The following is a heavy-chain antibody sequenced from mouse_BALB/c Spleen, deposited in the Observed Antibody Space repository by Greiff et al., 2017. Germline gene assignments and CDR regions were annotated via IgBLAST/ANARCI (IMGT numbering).Heavy chain of an antibody. Sequence: VQLKQSGPELVKPGASVKMSCKASGYTFTSYVMHWVKQKPGQGLEWIGYINPYNDGTKYNEKFKGKATLTSDKSSSTAYMELSSLTSEDSAVYYCARGTMITTDAMDYWGQGTSVTVSS. CDR2: INPYNDGT. V-gene: IGHV1-14*01. D-gene: IGHD2-4*01. CDR1: GYTFTSYV. J-gene: IGHJ4*01. CDR3: ARGTMITTDAMDY.